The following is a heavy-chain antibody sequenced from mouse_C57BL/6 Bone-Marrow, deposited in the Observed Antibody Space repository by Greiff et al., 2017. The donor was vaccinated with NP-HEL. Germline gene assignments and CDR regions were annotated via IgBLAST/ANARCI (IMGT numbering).Heavy chain of an antibody. CDR3: GDWFAY. V-gene: IGHV1-63*01. J-gene: IGHJ3*01. CDR2: IYPGGGYT. Sequence: VKLMESGAELVRPGTSVKMSCKASGYTFTNYWIGWAKQRPGHGLEWIGDIYPGGGYTNYNEKFKGKATLTADKSSSTAYMQFSSLTSEDSAMDGRGDWFAYWGQGTLVTVSA. CDR1: GYTFTNYW. D-gene: IGHD1-1*01.